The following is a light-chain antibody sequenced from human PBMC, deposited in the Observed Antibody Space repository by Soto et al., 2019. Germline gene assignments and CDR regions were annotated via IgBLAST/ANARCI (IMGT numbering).Light chain of an antibody. CDR1: QSISRN. J-gene: IGKJ2*01. CDR2: DAS. Sequence: EIVMTQSPATLSVSPGERATLSCRASQSISRNLAWYQQRPGRAPRLLIYDASTRATDIPARFSGSGSGTEFTLTISSLQSEDCAVYYCHQYNNWPLYTFGQGIKLEIK. V-gene: IGKV3-15*01. CDR3: HQYNNWPLYT.